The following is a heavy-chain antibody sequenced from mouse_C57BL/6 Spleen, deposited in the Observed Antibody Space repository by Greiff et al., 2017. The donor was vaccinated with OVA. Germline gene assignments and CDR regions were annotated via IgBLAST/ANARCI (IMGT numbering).Heavy chain of an antibody. CDR2: IDPSDSET. CDR3: ARSDYYGRDHDY. D-gene: IGHD1-1*01. CDR1: GYTFTSYW. V-gene: IGHV1-52*01. J-gene: IGHJ2*01. Sequence: QVQLKQPGAELVRPGSSVKLSCKASGYTFTSYWMHWVKQRPIQGLEWIGNIDPSDSETHYNQKFKDKATLTVDKSSSTAYMQLSSLTSEDSAVYYCARSDYYGRDHDYWGQGTTLTVSS.